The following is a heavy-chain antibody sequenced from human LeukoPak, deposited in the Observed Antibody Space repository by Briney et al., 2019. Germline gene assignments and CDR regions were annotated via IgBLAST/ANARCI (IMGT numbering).Heavy chain of an antibody. CDR1: GDSVSSNSVA. J-gene: IGHJ3*02. V-gene: IGHV6-1*01. CDR2: TYYRSQWYT. Sequence: SQTLSLTCAIFGDSVSSNSVAWNRIRQSPSRGLEWLGRTYYRSQWYTDYAVSVKGRIVINSDTSKNQFSLQLNSVTPEDTAVYYCARDFPRTDAFDIWGQGTMVTVSS. CDR3: ARDFPRTDAFDI.